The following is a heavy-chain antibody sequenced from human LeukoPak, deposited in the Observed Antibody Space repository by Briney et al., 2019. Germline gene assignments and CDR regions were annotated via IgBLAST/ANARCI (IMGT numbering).Heavy chain of an antibody. CDR1: GGTFSSYA. D-gene: IGHD2-2*01. Sequence: VASVKVSCKASGGTFSSYAISWVRQAPGQGLEWMGGIIPIFGTANYAQKFQGRVTITADESTSTAYMELSSLRSEDTAVYYCARWVVVPAAHSYYFDYWGQGTLVTVSS. J-gene: IGHJ4*02. CDR2: IIPIFGTA. V-gene: IGHV1-69*13. CDR3: ARWVVVPAAHSYYFDY.